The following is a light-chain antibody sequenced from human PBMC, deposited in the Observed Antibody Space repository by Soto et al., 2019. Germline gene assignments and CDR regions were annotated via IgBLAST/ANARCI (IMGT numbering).Light chain of an antibody. CDR1: SSDVGRYNI. CDR3: CSYAGSITYV. V-gene: IGLV2-23*01. J-gene: IGLJ1*01. CDR2: EGS. Sequence: QSALTQPASVSGSPGQSITISCTGTSSDVGRYNIVSWYQQHPGKAPKLMIYEGSKRPSGVSDRFSGSKSGNTASLTISGLQAEDEADYYCCSYAGSITYVFGTGTKLTVL.